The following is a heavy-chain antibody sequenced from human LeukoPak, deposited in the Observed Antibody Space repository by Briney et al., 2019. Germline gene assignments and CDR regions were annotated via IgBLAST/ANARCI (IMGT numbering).Heavy chain of an antibody. CDR2: ISSSGNTI. CDR1: GFTFSSYE. Sequence: GGSLRLSCAASGFTFSSYEMNWVRQAPGKGLEWVSYISSSGNTIYYADSVKGRFTISRDNAKNSLYLQMNSLRAEDTALYYCARDPGYGDYPSRMDVWGKGTTVTVSS. J-gene: IGHJ6*04. D-gene: IGHD4-17*01. CDR3: ARDPGYGDYPSRMDV. V-gene: IGHV3-48*03.